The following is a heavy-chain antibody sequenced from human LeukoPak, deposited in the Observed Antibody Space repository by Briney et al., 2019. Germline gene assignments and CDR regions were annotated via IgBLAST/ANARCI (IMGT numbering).Heavy chain of an antibody. CDR3: ARDHYDSRGYYYGDY. D-gene: IGHD3-22*01. Sequence: ASVKVSCKASGYTCTSYYMHWVRQPPGQGLEWMGIINPSGGSTSYEQKFQDRVAITRATSTSTVYMELSSLTSEDTAVYYCARDHYDSRGYYYGDYWGQGTLVTVSS. V-gene: IGHV1-46*01. CDR1: GYTCTSYY. CDR2: INPSGGST. J-gene: IGHJ4*02.